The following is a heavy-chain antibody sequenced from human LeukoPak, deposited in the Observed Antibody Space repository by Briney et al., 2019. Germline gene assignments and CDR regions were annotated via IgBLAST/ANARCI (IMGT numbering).Heavy chain of an antibody. CDR1: GFTFSTYG. Sequence: GGSLRLSCAVSGFTFSTYGMNWVRQAPGKGLEWVSAISDNGERTYYADSVKGRFTISIDNSKSTLYLQMNSLRAEGTAVYYCAKERGVSKPFDYWGQGTLVTVSS. V-gene: IGHV3-23*01. J-gene: IGHJ4*02. CDR2: ISDNGERT. CDR3: AKERGVSKPFDY. D-gene: IGHD2-8*02.